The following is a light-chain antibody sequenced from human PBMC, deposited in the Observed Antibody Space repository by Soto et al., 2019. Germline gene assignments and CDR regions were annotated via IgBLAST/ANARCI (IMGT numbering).Light chain of an antibody. CDR1: QIFLYSSNNKNY. CDR3: QQYYSTPLT. J-gene: IGKJ4*01. CDR2: WAS. V-gene: IGKV4-1*01. Sequence: DIVMTQSPDSLAVSLGERATSNCKSRQIFLYSSNNKNYLAWYQQKPGQPPKLLIYWASTRESGVPDRFSGSGSGTDFTLTISSLQAEDVAVYYCQQYYSTPLTFGGGTKVDIK.